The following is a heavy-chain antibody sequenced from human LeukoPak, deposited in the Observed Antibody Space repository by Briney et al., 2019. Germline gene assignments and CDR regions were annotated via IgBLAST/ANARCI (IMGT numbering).Heavy chain of an antibody. J-gene: IGHJ6*03. D-gene: IGHD3-3*01. CDR1: GGSISSHY. Sequence: SETLSLTCTVSGGSISSHYWSWIRQPPGKGLEWIGYIYYSGSTNYNPSLKSRVTISVDTSKNQFSLKLSSVTAADTAVYYCARVQGYDFRSGYYVGYYYYYMDVWGKGTRSPSP. V-gene: IGHV4-59*11. CDR2: IYYSGST. CDR3: ARVQGYDFRSGYYVGYYYYYMDV.